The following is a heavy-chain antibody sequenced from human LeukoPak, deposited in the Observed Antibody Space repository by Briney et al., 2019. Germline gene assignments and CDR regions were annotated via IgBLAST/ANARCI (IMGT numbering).Heavy chain of an antibody. CDR3: ARGRPGSGWGTLGFDI. V-gene: IGHV3-13*01. J-gene: IGHJ3*02. CDR2: TGTTGDT. CDR1: GFTFRTHD. D-gene: IGHD6-19*01. Sequence: GGSLRLSCVASGFTFRTHDMHWFRQPTGKGLEWVSGTGTTGDTYYPGSVKGRFTISREDGKNSLYLQMNSLRVGDTAVYFCARGRPGSGWGTLGFDIWGQGTMVTVSS.